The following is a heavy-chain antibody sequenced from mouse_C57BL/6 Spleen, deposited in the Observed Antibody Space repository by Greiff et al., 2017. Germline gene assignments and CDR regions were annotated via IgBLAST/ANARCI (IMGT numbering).Heavy chain of an antibody. V-gene: IGHV1-72*01. CDR2: IDPNSGGT. Sequence: QVQLKQPGAELVKPRASVKLSCKASGYTFTSYWMHWVKQRPGRGLEWIGRIDPNSGGTKYNEKFKSKATLTVDKPSSTAYMQLSSLTSEDSAVYYCARSGDYGSSYSYWYFDGWGTGTTVTVSS. J-gene: IGHJ1*03. CDR1: GYTFTSYW. D-gene: IGHD1-1*01. CDR3: ARSGDYGSSYSYWYFDG.